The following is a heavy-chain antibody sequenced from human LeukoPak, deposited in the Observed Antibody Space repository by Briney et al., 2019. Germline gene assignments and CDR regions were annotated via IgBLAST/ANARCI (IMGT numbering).Heavy chain of an antibody. Sequence: ASVKVSCKASGYTFTSYDINWVRQATGQGLEWMGWMNPNSGNTGYAQKFQGRVTMTRNTSISTAYMELSSLRSEDTAVYYCARAQGGYSGYGEWFDPWGQGTLVTVSS. V-gene: IGHV1-8*01. J-gene: IGHJ5*02. CDR1: GYTFTSYD. D-gene: IGHD5-12*01. CDR2: MNPNSGNT. CDR3: ARAQGGYSGYGEWFDP.